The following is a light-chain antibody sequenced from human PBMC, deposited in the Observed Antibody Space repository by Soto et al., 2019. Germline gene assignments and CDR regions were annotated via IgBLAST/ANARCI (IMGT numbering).Light chain of an antibody. CDR3: QQRSNWPL. CDR1: QGVSSY. Sequence: EIVLTQSPATLSFSPGERATLSCRASQGVSSYLAWYQQKPGQAPRLLIYDASNRATGIPARFSGSGPGTDFTLTISSLEPEDFAVYYCQQRSNWPLLGPGTKVDIK. CDR2: DAS. J-gene: IGKJ3*01. V-gene: IGKV3D-11*01.